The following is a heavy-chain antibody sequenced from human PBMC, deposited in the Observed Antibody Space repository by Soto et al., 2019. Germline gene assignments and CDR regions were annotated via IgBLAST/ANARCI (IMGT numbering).Heavy chain of an antibody. CDR2: IWYDGSNK. D-gene: IGHD3-22*01. Sequence: QVQLVESGGGVVQPGRSLRLSCAASGVTFSSYGMHWVRQAPGKGLEWVAVIWYDGSNKYYADSVKGRFTISRDNSKNALYLQMNSLRAEDTAVSYCARADSLVSHYYYGMDVWGQGNTVTVSS. J-gene: IGHJ6*02. CDR1: GVTFSSYG. V-gene: IGHV3-33*01. CDR3: ARADSLVSHYYYGMDV.